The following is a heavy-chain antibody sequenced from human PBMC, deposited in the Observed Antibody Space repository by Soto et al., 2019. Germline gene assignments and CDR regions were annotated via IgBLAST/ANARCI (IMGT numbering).Heavy chain of an antibody. Sequence: GASLKLSCKGSGYSFTSYWSGWVRQIPGKGLEWMGIIYPGDSDTRYSPSFQGQVTISADKSISTAYLQWSSLKASDTAMYYCARSPRITMTNWFDPWGQGTLVSVSA. CDR3: ARSPRITMTNWFDP. CDR1: GYSFTSYW. J-gene: IGHJ5*02. D-gene: IGHD3-22*01. V-gene: IGHV5-51*01. CDR2: IYPGDSDT.